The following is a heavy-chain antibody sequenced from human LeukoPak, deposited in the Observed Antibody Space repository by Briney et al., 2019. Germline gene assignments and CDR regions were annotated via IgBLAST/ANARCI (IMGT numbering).Heavy chain of an antibody. CDR2: IYHSGST. Sequence: SETLSLTCVVSGGSISSTIYSWGWIRQPPGKGLEWIGNIYHSGSTYYNPSLESRATISVDRSKNHFSLNLRSVTAADSAVYFCVRESGPTADDAFDIWGQGTMVTVSS. D-gene: IGHD2-21*02. J-gene: IGHJ3*02. V-gene: IGHV4-30-2*01. CDR3: VRESGPTADDAFDI. CDR1: GGSISSTIYS.